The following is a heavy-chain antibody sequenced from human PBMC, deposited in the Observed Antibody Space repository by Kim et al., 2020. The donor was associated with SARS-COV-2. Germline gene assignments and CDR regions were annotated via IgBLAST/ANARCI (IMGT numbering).Heavy chain of an antibody. CDR2: IYYSGST. D-gene: IGHD3-10*01. CDR1: GGSISSYY. V-gene: IGHV4-59*01. J-gene: IGHJ5*02. Sequence: SETLSLTCTVSGGSISSYYWSWIRQPPGKGLEWIGYIYYSGSTNYNPSLKSRVTISVDTSKNQFSLKLSSVTAADTAVYYCARDLGFGELFGWFDPWGQGTLVTVSS. CDR3: ARDLGFGELFGWFDP.